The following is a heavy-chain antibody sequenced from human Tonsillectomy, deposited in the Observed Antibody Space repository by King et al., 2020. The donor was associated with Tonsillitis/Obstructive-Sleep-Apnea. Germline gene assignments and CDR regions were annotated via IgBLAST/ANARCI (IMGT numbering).Heavy chain of an antibody. V-gene: IGHV3-53*01. D-gene: IGHD4-23*01. J-gene: IGHJ4*02. CDR1: GFTVSSNY. CDR2: IYSGGRT. CDR3: AKDTRDYGGLYYFDY. Sequence: VQLVESGGGLIQPGGSLRLSCAASGFTVSSNYMSCVRQAPGKGLEWVSTIYSGGRTNYADSVKGRFTISRDSSKNTLYLQMDSLRAEDTALYYCAKDTRDYGGLYYFDYWGQGTLVTVSS.